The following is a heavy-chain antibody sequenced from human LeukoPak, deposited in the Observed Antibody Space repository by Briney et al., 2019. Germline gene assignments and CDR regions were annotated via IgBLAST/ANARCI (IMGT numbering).Heavy chain of an antibody. Sequence: SETLPLTCTVSGGSISSSSYYWGWIRQPPGKGLEWIGSIYYSGSTYYNPSLKSRVTISVDTSKNQFSLKLSSVTAADTAVYYCARLMLGSGWYAAYWGQGTLVTVSS. J-gene: IGHJ4*02. D-gene: IGHD6-19*01. V-gene: IGHV4-39*01. CDR2: IYYSGST. CDR3: ARLMLGSGWYAAY. CDR1: GGSISSSSYY.